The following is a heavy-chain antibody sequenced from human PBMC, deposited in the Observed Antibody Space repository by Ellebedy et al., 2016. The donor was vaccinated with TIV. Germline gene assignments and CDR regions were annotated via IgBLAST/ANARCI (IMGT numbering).Heavy chain of an antibody. CDR2: IDPNSGGT. D-gene: IGHD3-10*01. CDR3: ARMVRGVNTGDY. J-gene: IGHJ4*02. V-gene: IGHV1-2*02. Sequence: AASVKVSCKASGYTFTGYYIHWVRQAPGQGLEWMGWIDPNSGGTNYAQKFQGRVAMTRDTPISTAYMELSWLKSDDTAVYYCARMVRGVNTGDYWGQGTLVTVSS. CDR1: GYTFTGYY.